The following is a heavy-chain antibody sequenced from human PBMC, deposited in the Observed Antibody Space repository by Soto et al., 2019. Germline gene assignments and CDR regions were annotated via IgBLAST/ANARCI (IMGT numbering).Heavy chain of an antibody. CDR3: AITFGDPYFDY. J-gene: IGHJ4*02. CDR2: INHSGIT. V-gene: IGHV4-34*01. D-gene: IGHD4-17*01. CDR1: GGSFSGYY. Sequence: SETLALTCAVYGGSFSGYYWSGIRQPPGKGLEWIGEINHSGITNYNPSLKSRVTISVDTSKKQFSLKLSSVTAADTAVYYCAITFGDPYFDYWGQGTLVTVSS.